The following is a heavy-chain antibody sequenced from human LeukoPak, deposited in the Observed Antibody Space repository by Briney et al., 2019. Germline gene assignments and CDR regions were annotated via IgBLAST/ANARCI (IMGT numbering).Heavy chain of an antibody. V-gene: IGHV4-34*01. D-gene: IGHD3-16*01. Sequence: SETLSLTCGVYGESFGDYYWTWIRQPPGKGLEWIGDINSRGSTNYKPSLKSRVTISVDTSKTQFSLKLSSVTAAGTAVYYCAKIGAYHYDYYMDVWGKGTTVTVSS. J-gene: IGHJ6*03. CDR3: AKIGAYHYDYYMDV. CDR2: INSRGST. CDR1: GESFGDYY.